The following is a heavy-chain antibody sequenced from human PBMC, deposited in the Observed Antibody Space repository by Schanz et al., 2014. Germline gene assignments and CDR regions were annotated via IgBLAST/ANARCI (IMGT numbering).Heavy chain of an antibody. Sequence: VQSVHSGTEVQKLGASVKVSCKASGYTFTSYGINWVRQAPGQGLEWMGWMNPDSGNTGYAQKFQGRVTMTTDTSTSTAYMELRSLRSDDTAVYYCARVQDDILTGSEYYYGMDVWGQGTTVTVSS. CDR1: GYTFTSYG. V-gene: IGHV1-18*01. CDR2: MNPDSGNT. D-gene: IGHD3-9*01. J-gene: IGHJ6*02. CDR3: ARVQDDILTGSEYYYGMDV.